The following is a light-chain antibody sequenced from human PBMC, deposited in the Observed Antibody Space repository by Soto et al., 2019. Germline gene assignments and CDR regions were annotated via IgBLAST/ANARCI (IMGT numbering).Light chain of an antibody. Sequence: SYELTQPPSVSVSPGQTASITCSGPNVGDKYACWYQQKPGQSPVLVIYEDTKRHSGIPERFSGSNSGNTATLTISGTQAMDEADYYCQAWDSSTVVFGGGTKLTVL. CDR1: NVGDKY. V-gene: IGLV3-1*01. J-gene: IGLJ2*01. CDR2: EDT. CDR3: QAWDSSTVV.